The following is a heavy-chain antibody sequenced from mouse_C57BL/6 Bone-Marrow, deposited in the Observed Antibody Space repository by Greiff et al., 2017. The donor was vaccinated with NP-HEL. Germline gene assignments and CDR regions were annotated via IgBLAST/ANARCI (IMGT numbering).Heavy chain of an antibody. Sequence: QVQLQQSGAELVKPGASVKMSCKASGYTFTSYWITWVKQRPGQGLEWIGDIYPGSGSTNYNEKFKSKATLTVDKSSSTAYMQLSSLTSEDSAVDYCARDDGYLYYFDYWGQGTTLTVSS. D-gene: IGHD2-3*01. CDR3: ARDDGYLYYFDY. V-gene: IGHV1-55*01. CDR1: GYTFTSYW. J-gene: IGHJ2*01. CDR2: IYPGSGST.